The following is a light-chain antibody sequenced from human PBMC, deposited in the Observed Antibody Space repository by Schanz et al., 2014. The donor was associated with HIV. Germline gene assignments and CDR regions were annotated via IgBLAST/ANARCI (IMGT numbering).Light chain of an antibody. J-gene: IGKJ3*01. Sequence: EIVLTQSPATLSLSPGERATLSCRASQSVSSYLAWYQQKPGQAPRLLIYGASTRVTGIPARFSGSGSGTDFTLTISRLEPEDFAVYYCQQYGSSFGPGTKVEIK. CDR1: QSVSSY. V-gene: IGKV3-20*01. CDR3: QQYGSS. CDR2: GAS.